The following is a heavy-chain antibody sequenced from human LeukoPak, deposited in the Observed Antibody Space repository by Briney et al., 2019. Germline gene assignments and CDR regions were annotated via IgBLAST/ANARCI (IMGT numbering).Heavy chain of an antibody. V-gene: IGHV3-30*04. J-gene: IGHJ4*02. CDR3: ARDGGKAAAGTIDS. Sequence: GGSLRLSCAASGFTFSTYALHWVRQAPGKGLEWVAVISSDGTQKYGTDSVKGRFTISRDNSKNTLFLQMNSLRGDDTATYYCARDGGKAAAGTIDSWGQGTLVVVSS. CDR2: ISSDGTQK. CDR1: GFTFSTYA. D-gene: IGHD6-25*01.